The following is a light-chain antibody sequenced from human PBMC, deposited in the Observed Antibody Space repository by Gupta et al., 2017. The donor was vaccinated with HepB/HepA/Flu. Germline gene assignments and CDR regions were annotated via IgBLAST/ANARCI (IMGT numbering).Light chain of an antibody. CDR2: GSS. Sequence: EIVFTPSPGTLSLSPGERSTLSCRASQSVSSSYLAWYQQKPGQAPRLLIYGSSSRATGIPDRFSGSGSGTDFTLTISRLEPEDFAVYYCQQYGSSPGAFGQGTKLEIK. J-gene: IGKJ1*01. CDR3: QQYGSSPGA. CDR1: QSVSSSY. V-gene: IGKV3-20*01.